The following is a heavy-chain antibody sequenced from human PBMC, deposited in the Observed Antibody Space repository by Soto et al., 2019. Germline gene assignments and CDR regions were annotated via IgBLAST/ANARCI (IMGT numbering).Heavy chain of an antibody. V-gene: IGHV3-23*01. CDR1: GFKCSGYA. Sequence: VGLLRLSCAASGFKCSGYAMNWISKAPGKGLEWVSAISGSGGSTYYADSVKGRFTISRDSSDNTLYLEMNSLRAEDTSVYSCGRIQADTLIALDYSGQGTLFTVSS. CDR3: GRIQADTLIALDY. CDR2: ISGSGGST. D-gene: IGHD5-18*01. J-gene: IGHJ4*02.